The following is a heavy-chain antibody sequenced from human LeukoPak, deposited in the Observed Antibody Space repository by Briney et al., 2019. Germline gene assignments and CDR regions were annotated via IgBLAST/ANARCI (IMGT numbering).Heavy chain of an antibody. CDR2: IKQAGSEK. CDR3: ARDRGSAWDFDY. J-gene: IGHJ4*02. Sequence: PGGSLRLSCAADGFTFSSSWMAWVRQAPGKGMEWVASIKQAGSEKYYVDSVQGRFTISRDNAKNSLYLQMNSLRAEDTAVYYCARDRGSAWDFDYWGQGTLVTVSS. D-gene: IGHD3-16*01. CDR1: GFTFSSSW. V-gene: IGHV3-7*05.